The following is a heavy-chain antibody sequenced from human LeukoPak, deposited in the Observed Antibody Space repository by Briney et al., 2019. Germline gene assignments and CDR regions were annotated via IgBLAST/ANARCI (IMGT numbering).Heavy chain of an antibody. V-gene: IGHV3-48*03. D-gene: IGHD1-26*01. CDR3: ARDNYSGSRYFDH. CDR1: GFTFTSYE. Sequence: HSGGSLRLSCAASGFTFTSYEMSWVRQAPGKGLEWVSYISSSGRTMYYADSVKGRFTVSRDNAKNSLYLQMNSLRAEDTAIYYCARDNYSGSRYFDHWGQGTLVTVSS. CDR2: ISSSGRTM. J-gene: IGHJ4*02.